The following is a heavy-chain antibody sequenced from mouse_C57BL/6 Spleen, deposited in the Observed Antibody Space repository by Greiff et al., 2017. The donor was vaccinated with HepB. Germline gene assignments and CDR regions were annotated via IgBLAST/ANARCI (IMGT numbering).Heavy chain of an antibody. CDR1: GYTFTSYW. V-gene: IGHV1-52*01. CDR3: ASWYYGSSYAMDY. CDR2: IDPSDSET. J-gene: IGHJ4*01. D-gene: IGHD1-1*01. Sequence: VQLQQPGAELVRPGSSVKLSCKASGYTFTSYWMHWVKQRPIQGLEWIGNIDPSDSETHYNQKFKDKATLTVDKSSSTAYMQLSSLTSEDSAVYYCASWYYGSSYAMDYWGQGTSVTVSS.